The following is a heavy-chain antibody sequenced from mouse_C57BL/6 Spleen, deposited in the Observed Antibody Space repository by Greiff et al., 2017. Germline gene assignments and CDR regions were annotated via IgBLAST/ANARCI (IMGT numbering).Heavy chain of an antibody. CDR3: ARHYYGSSYAFDD. V-gene: IGHV1-50*01. D-gene: IGHD1-1*01. CDR2: IDPSDSYT. J-gene: IGHJ2*01. Sequence: QVQLQQPGAELVKPGASVKLSCKASGYTFTSYWMQWVKQRPGQGLEWIGEIDPSDSYTNYNQKFKGKATLTVDTSSSTAYMQLSSLTSEDSAVYYCARHYYGSSYAFDDWGQGTTLTVSS. CDR1: GYTFTSYW.